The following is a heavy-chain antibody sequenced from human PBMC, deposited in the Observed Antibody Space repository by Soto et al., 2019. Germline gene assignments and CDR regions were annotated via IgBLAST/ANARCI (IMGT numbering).Heavy chain of an antibody. D-gene: IGHD3-3*01. CDR3: TRRITGYDLHALDI. Sequence: VQLVQSGAEVKKPGESLKISCKGSGYSFTSYWIGWVRQMPGKGLEWMGVISPADSDTRYSPSFQGQVTISADKSNNSAYLQSSSLKPSDTAMYYLTRRITGYDLHALDIWGQGTKFTSSS. CDR1: GYSFTSYW. CDR2: ISPADSDT. V-gene: IGHV5-51*03. J-gene: IGHJ3*02.